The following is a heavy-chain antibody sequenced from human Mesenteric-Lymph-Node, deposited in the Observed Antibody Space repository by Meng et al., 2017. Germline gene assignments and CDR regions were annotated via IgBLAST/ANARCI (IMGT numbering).Heavy chain of an antibody. J-gene: IGHJ4*02. CDR3: ARDRRDRIAVAGRFDY. Sequence: GGSLRLSCAASGFTFSDYYMSWIRQAPGKGLEWVSYISSSGSTIYYADSVKGRFTISRDNAKNSLYLQMNSLRAEDTAVYYCARDRRDRIAVAGRFDYWGQGTLVTVSS. CDR1: GFTFSDYY. D-gene: IGHD6-19*01. CDR2: ISSSGSTI. V-gene: IGHV3-11*01.